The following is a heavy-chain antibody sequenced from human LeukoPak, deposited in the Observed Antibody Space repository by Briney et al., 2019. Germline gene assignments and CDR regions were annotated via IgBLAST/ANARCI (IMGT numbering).Heavy chain of an antibody. CDR1: GFTFSNYG. CDR2: IWYDGSNK. Sequence: QAGGSLRLSCAPSGFTFSNYGMHWVRQAPGKGLEWVAVIWYDGSNKYYADSVKGRFTISRDNSKNTLYLQMNSLRAEDTAVYYCAREGRKGPFWAHYYGSGIINWFDPWGQGTLVTASS. D-gene: IGHD3-10*01. J-gene: IGHJ5*02. V-gene: IGHV3-33*08. CDR3: AREGRKGPFWAHYYGSGIINWFDP.